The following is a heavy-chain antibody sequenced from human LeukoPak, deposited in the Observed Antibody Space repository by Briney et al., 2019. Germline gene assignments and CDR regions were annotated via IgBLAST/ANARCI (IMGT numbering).Heavy chain of an antibody. CDR2: INWNGGST. V-gene: IGHV3-20*01. CDR3: AREGGYCSSTSCYTAYYYYYMDV. D-gene: IGHD2-2*02. Sequence: GGSLRLSCAASGFTFDDYGMSWVRQAPGKGLEWVSGINWNGGSTGYADSVKGRFTISRDNAKNSLYLQMNSLRAEDTALYHCAREGGYCSSTSCYTAYYYYYMDVWGKGTTVTVSS. J-gene: IGHJ6*03. CDR1: GFTFDDYG.